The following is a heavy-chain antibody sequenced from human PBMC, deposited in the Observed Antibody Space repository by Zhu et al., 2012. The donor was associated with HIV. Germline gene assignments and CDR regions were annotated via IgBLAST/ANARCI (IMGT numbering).Heavy chain of an antibody. CDR1: GYSISSGYY. Sequence: QVQLQESGPGLVKPSETLSLTCTVSGYSISSGYYWGWIRQPPGKGLEWIGSIYHSGSTYYNPSLKSRVTISVDTSKNQFSLKLSSVTAADTAVYYCARDARAGASGPIWGQGTMVTVSS. CDR3: ARDARAGASGPI. D-gene: IGHD3-3*01. CDR2: IYHSGST. J-gene: IGHJ3*02. V-gene: IGHV4-38-2*02.